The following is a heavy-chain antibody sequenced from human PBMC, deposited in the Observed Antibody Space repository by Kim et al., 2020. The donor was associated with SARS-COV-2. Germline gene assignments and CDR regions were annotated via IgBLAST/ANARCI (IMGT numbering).Heavy chain of an antibody. Sequence: GGSLRLSCAASGFTFSHYTMNWVRQAPGKGLEWVSFTWAGAANKHYADSVRGRFTISRDNSNNSLYLQMNSLRAEDTAVYYCAQDLASNGSCDFLFYY. D-gene: IGHD2-15*01. V-gene: IGHV3-48*04. CDR1: GFTFSHYT. J-gene: IGHJ6*01. CDR2: TWAGAANK. CDR3: AQDLASNGSCDFLFYY.